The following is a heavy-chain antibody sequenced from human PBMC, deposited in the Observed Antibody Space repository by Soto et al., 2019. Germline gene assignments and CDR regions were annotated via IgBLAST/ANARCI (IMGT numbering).Heavy chain of an antibody. CDR2: IYHSGST. CDR1: GGSISSGGYS. Sequence: PSETLSLTCAVSGGSISSGGYSWSWIRQPPGKGLEWIGYIYHSGSTYYNPSLKSRVTISVDTSKNQFSLKLSSVTAADTAVYYCARRKQLGAYYYYYGMDVWGQGTTVTVS. J-gene: IGHJ6*02. D-gene: IGHD6-13*01. CDR3: ARRKQLGAYYYYYGMDV. V-gene: IGHV4-30-2*03.